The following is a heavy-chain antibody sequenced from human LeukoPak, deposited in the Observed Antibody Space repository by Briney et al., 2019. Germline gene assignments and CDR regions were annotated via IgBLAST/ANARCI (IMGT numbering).Heavy chain of an antibody. V-gene: IGHV3-23*01. CDR3: AKDWEAVSNTPTGIDY. D-gene: IGHD5/OR15-5a*01. CDR2: ITGSGENT. CDR1: GFTFKFHA. J-gene: IGHJ4*02. Sequence: GGSLRLSCAASGFTFKFHALSWVRQAPGKGLEWVSAITGSGENTYYANSVKGRFTISRDNSKSTVNLQMNSLRAEDTALYYGAKDWEAVSNTPTGIDYWGQGTLVTVSS.